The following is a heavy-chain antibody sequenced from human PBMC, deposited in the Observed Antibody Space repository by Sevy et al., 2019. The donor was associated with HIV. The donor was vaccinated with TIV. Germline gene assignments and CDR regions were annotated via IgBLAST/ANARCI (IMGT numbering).Heavy chain of an antibody. CDR1: GGSFSGYY. D-gene: IGHD5-12*01. J-gene: IGHJ4*02. Sequence: SETLSLTCAVYGGSFSGYYWSWIRQPPGKGLEWIGEINHSGSNNYNPSLKSRVTISVDTSKNQFSLKLSAVTAADTAVYYCARAVDIVATDDYWGQGTLVTVSS. CDR2: INHSGSN. V-gene: IGHV4-34*01. CDR3: ARAVDIVATDDY.